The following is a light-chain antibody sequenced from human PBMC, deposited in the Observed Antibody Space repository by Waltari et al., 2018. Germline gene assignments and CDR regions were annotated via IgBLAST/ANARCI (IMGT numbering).Light chain of an antibody. Sequence: EIQMTQSPSSVSASVGDRVTITCRASQAISSWLAWYQQKPGNSPNLLIYHASNLQSGVPSRFSGSGSGTDFNLTISSLRPEDSATYYCQQGSAFPPTFGQGTKVEVK. V-gene: IGKV1-12*01. CDR2: HAS. CDR1: QAISSW. CDR3: QQGSAFPPT. J-gene: IGKJ1*01.